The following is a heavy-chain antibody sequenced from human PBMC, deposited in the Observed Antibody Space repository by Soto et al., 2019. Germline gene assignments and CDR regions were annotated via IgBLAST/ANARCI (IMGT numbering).Heavy chain of an antibody. V-gene: IGHV4-39*01. CDR1: GGSISSSSYY. CDR3: ARQLRYFDWLSGSFDY. CDR2: IYYSGST. D-gene: IGHD3-9*01. Sequence: QLQLQESGPGLVKPSETLSLTCTVSGGSISSSSYYWGWIRQPPGKGLEWIGSIYYSGSTYYNPSLKSRVTISVDTSKNQFSLKLSSVTAADTAVYYCARQLRYFDWLSGSFDYWGQGTLVTVSS. J-gene: IGHJ4*02.